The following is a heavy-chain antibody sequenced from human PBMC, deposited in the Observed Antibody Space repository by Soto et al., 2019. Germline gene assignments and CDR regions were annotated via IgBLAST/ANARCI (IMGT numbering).Heavy chain of an antibody. J-gene: IGHJ5*02. D-gene: IGHD2-21*02. CDR2: ISYDGSNK. CDR3: ARDPYCGGASYSGTGAGWFDP. CDR1: GFTFSSYA. Sequence: QVQLVESGGGVVQPGRSLRLSCAASGFTFSSYAMHWVRQAPGKGLEWVAVISYDGSNKYYADSVKGRFTISRDNSKNTQYLQMNSLRADDTAVYYCARDPYCGGASYSGTGAGWFDPWGQGTLVTVSS. V-gene: IGHV3-30-3*01.